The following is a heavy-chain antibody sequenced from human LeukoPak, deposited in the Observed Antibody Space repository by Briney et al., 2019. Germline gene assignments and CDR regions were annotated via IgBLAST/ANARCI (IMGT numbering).Heavy chain of an antibody. CDR3: ARDRLRYSSSWYLGYYYYGMDV. CDR1: GFTFSSYW. Sequence: GGSLRLSCAASGFTFSSYWMRWVRQAPGKGLEWVANIMQDGSEKYYVDSVKGRFTISRDNAKNSLYLQMNSLRAEDTAVYYCARDRLRYSSSWYLGYYYYGMDVWGQGTTVTVSS. V-gene: IGHV3-7*01. CDR2: IMQDGSEK. D-gene: IGHD6-13*01. J-gene: IGHJ6*02.